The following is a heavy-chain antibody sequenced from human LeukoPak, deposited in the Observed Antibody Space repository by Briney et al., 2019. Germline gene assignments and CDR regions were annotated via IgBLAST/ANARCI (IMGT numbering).Heavy chain of an antibody. V-gene: IGHV3-30*14. CDR3: ARAITIFGDALAGDWFDP. Sequence: GGSLRLSCAASGFTFSSYAMHWVRQAPGKGLEWVAVISYDGSNKYYADSVKGRFTISRDNSKNTLYLQMNSLRAEDTAVYYCARAITIFGDALAGDWFDPWGQGTLVTVSS. J-gene: IGHJ5*02. D-gene: IGHD3-3*01. CDR1: GFTFSSYA. CDR2: ISYDGSNK.